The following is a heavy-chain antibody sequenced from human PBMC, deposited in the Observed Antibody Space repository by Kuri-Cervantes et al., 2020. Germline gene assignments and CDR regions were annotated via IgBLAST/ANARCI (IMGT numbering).Heavy chain of an antibody. J-gene: IGHJ5*02. D-gene: IGHD3-10*01. Sequence: ESLKISCAASGFTFSDYYMSWIRQPPGKGLEWIGEIDRSGNTNYNPSLKSRVTISVGTSKIQISLKLSSVTAADTAVYYCARWGYGSGSHRGYDPWGHGILVTVSS. V-gene: IGHV4-34*01. CDR1: GFTFSDYY. CDR3: ARWGYGSGSHRGYDP. CDR2: IDRSGNT.